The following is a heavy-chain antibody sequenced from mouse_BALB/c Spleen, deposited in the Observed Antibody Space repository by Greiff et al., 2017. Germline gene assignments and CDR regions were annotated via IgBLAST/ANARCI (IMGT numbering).Heavy chain of an antibody. J-gene: IGHJ3*01. CDR3: AREGASYYGNPWFAY. CDR1: GYTFTSYW. D-gene: IGHD2-10*01. Sequence: QVQLQQSGAELAKPGASVKMSCKASGYTFTSYWMHWVKQRPGQGLEWIGYINPSTGYTEYNQKFKDKATLTADKSSSTAYMQLSSLTSEDSAVYYCAREGASYYGNPWFAYWGQGTLVTVSA. V-gene: IGHV1-7*01. CDR2: INPSTGYT.